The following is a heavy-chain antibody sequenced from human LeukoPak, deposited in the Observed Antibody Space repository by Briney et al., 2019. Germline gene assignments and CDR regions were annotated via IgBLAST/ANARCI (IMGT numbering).Heavy chain of an antibody. CDR2: INAGNGNT. V-gene: IGHV1-3*01. D-gene: IGHD6-13*01. Sequence: ASVKVSCKASGYTFTSYAMHWVRQAPGQRLEWMGWINAGNGNTKYSQKFQGRVTITRDTSASTAYMELSSLRSEDTAVYYCARVGIAAAGGDFDYWGRGTLVTVSS. J-gene: IGHJ4*02. CDR3: ARVGIAAAGGDFDY. CDR1: GYTFTSYA.